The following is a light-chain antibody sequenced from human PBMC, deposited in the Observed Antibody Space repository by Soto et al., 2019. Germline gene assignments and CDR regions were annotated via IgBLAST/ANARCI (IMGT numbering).Light chain of an antibody. CDR3: CSFGGTYTGV. V-gene: IGLV2-11*01. Sequence: QSVLTQPRSVSGSPGQSVSISCTGTSSDVGRYIYVSWYQQHPGKAPKLMIYDVSERPSGVPDRFSGSKSGNTASLTITGLQDEDEADYYCCSFGGTYTGVFGTGTKVTVL. CDR2: DVS. J-gene: IGLJ1*01. CDR1: SSDVGRYIY.